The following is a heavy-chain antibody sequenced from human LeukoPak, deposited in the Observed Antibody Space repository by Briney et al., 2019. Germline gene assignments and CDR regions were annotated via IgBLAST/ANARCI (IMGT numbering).Heavy chain of an antibody. CDR1: GYSISSGYY. CDR3: ARARSGTLYDRPAYYYYYYMDV. J-gene: IGHJ6*03. D-gene: IGHD1-14*01. Sequence: PSETLSLTCTVSGYSISSGYYWGWIRQPPGKGLEWIGSIYHSGSTYYNPSLKSRVTISVDTSKNQFSLKLSSVTAADTAVYYCARARSGTLYDRPAYYYYYYMDVWGKGTTVTVSS. CDR2: IYHSGST. V-gene: IGHV4-38-2*02.